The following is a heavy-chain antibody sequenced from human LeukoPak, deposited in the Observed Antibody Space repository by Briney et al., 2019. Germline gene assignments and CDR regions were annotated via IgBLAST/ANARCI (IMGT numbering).Heavy chain of an antibody. Sequence: SETLSLTCTVSGGSISSYYWSWIRQPPGKGLEWIGYIYYSGSTNYNPSLKSRVTISVDTSKNQFSLKLSSVTAADTAVYYCARRALYRSGSHNDAFDIWGQGTMVTVSS. CDR1: GGSISSYY. V-gene: IGHV4-59*01. CDR3: ARRALYRSGSHNDAFDI. CDR2: IYYSGST. J-gene: IGHJ3*02. D-gene: IGHD3-10*01.